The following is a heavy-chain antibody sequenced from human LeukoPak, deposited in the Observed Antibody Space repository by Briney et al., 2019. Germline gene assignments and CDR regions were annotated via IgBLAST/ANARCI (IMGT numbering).Heavy chain of an antibody. CDR2: INHSGST. Sequence: SETLSLTCAVYGGSFSGYYWSWIRQPPGKGLEWIGEINHSGSTNYNPSLKSRVTISVDTSKNQFSLKLSSVTAADTAVYYCAYVYYDYIWGSFRPFDPWGQGTLVTVSS. CDR1: GGSFSGYY. CDR3: AYVYYDYIWGSFRPFDP. D-gene: IGHD3-16*01. J-gene: IGHJ5*02. V-gene: IGHV4-34*01.